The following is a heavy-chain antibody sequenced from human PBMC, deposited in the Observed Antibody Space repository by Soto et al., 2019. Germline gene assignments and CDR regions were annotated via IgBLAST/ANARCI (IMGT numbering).Heavy chain of an antibody. V-gene: IGHV1-69*01. CDR1: GGTFSSYA. J-gene: IGHJ6*02. Sequence: QVQLVQSGAEVKKPGSSVKVSCKASGGTFSSYAISWVRQAPGQGLEWMGGIIPIFGTANYAQKFQGRVTITADESTSTAYIELSSLRSEDTAVYYCARDIVVVPAATDLYGMDVWGQGTTVTVSS. D-gene: IGHD2-2*01. CDR2: IIPIFGTA. CDR3: ARDIVVVPAATDLYGMDV.